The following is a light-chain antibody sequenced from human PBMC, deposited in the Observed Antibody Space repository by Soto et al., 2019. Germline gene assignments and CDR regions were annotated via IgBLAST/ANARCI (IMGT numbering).Light chain of an antibody. J-gene: IGLJ2*01. V-gene: IGLV2-23*01. CDR2: RSS. CDR3: CSYVTSTTHVI. CDR1: TSDVGDDNL. Sequence: QSALTQPASVSGSPGQTITISCTGITSDVGDDNLVSWYQQYPGNVPKLIIYRSSSRPSGVSDRFSGSKSGNSASLAISGLQAEDEADYYCCSYVTSTTHVIFGGGTQLTVL.